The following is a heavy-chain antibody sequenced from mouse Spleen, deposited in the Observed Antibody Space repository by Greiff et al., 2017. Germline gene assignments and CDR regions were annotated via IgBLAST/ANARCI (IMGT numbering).Heavy chain of an antibody. Sequence: EVKLQQSGPELVKPGASVKISCKASGYTFTDYYMNWVKQSHGKSLEWIGDINPNNGGTSYNQKFKGKATLTVDKSSSTAYMELRSLTSEDSAVYYCARRNYGSSSYYAMDYWGQGTSVTVSS. V-gene: IGHV1-26*01. CDR3: ARRNYGSSSYYAMDY. D-gene: IGHD1-1*01. CDR1: GYTFTDYY. CDR2: INPNNGGT. J-gene: IGHJ4*01.